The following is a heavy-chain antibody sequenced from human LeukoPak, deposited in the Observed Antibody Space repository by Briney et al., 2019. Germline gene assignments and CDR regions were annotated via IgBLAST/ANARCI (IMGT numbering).Heavy chain of an antibody. J-gene: IGHJ6*03. CDR1: GFTFSSYG. D-gene: IGHD1-26*01. CDR3: AKDSGRSYPYYYYMDV. CDR2: IRYDGSNK. Sequence: AGGSLRLSCAASGFTFSSYGMHWVRQAPGKGREGVAFIRYDGSNKYYADSVKGRFTISRDNSKNTLYLQMNSLRAEDTAVYYCAKDSGRSYPYYYYMDVWGKGTTVTVSS. V-gene: IGHV3-30*02.